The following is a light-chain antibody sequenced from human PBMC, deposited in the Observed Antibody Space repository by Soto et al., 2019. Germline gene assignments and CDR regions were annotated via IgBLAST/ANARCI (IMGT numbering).Light chain of an antibody. J-gene: IGLJ1*01. CDR3: SSYAGINNLGV. CDR2: EVN. Sequence: QSALTQPPSASGSPGQSVTISCTGTSSDVGGYKYVSWSQQHPGKAPKLMIFEVNKRPSGVPDRFSGSKSGNTASLTVSGLQAEDEADYYCSSYAGINNLGVFGTGTKLTVL. V-gene: IGLV2-8*01. CDR1: SSDVGGYKY.